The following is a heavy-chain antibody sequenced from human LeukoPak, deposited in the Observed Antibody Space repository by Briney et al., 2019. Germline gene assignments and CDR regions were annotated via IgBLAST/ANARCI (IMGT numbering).Heavy chain of an antibody. CDR1: GFTFSTYT. D-gene: IGHD1-26*01. V-gene: IGHV3-21*01. Sequence: GGSLRLSCAASGFTFSTYTMSWVRQAPGKGLKWVASLTGSSTYINYADSVEGRFTISRDNARNSLFLQMNSLRAEDTAVYYCARVGIVGATTGFHYWGQGTLVTVSS. J-gene: IGHJ4*02. CDR3: ARVGIVGATTGFHY. CDR2: LTGSSTYI.